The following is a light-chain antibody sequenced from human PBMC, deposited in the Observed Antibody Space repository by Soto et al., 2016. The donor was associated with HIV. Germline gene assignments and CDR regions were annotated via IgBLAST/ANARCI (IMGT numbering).Light chain of an antibody. CDR3: QVWDGSSDHHVV. V-gene: IGLV3-21*03. CDR2: DDY. CDR1: YIGDKS. J-gene: IGLJ2*01. Sequence: SYELTQPPSVSVAPGKTANINCGGNYIGDKSVHWYQQKPGRAPVLVVFDDYDRPSGIPERFSGSNSGNTATLTISRVEAGDEADYYCQVWDGSSDHHVVFGGGTKLTVL.